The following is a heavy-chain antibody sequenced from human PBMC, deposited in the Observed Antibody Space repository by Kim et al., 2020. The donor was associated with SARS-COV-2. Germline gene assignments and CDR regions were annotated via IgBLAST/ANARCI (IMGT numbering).Heavy chain of an antibody. Sequence: SETLSLTCTVSSDSISNTGFYWSWIRQPAGKGLEWIGRIYGSGGTNYNPSLKSRVSMSVDTSKNQFSLQLNSVTAADTAVYYCARGANEGSGYWPYYFDYWGQGTLVTVSS. CDR2: IYGSGGT. CDR3: ARGANEGSGYWPYYFDY. CDR1: SDSISNTGFY. V-gene: IGHV4-61*02. J-gene: IGHJ4*02. D-gene: IGHD3-22*01.